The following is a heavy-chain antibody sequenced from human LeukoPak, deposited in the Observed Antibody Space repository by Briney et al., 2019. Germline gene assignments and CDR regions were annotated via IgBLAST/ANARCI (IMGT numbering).Heavy chain of an antibody. J-gene: IGHJ4*02. CDR2: INYGGST. CDR1: GGSLRGDY. CDR3: ARWGSGSYQRPY. V-gene: IGHV4-34*01. Sequence: PSETLSLTCDVYGGSLRGDYWSWIRQPPGTGLEWIGEINYGGSTTYNPSLKSQVTISIDTSKNQFSLDLTSETAADTAVYYCARWGSGSYQRPYWGQGTMVTVSS. D-gene: IGHD3-10*01.